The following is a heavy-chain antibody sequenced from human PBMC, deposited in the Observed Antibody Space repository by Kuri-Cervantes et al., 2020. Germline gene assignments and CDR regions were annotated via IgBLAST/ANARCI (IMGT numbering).Heavy chain of an antibody. CDR2: MSPNSGNI. Sequence: ASVKVSCKASGYTFTSYYMHWVRQAPGQGLEWMGWMSPNSGNIGHAQKFQGRVTMTRNTSITTAYMELSSLRSEDTAVYYCARESRSGWLNWGQGTLVTVSS. J-gene: IGHJ4*02. V-gene: IGHV1-8*02. CDR1: GYTFTSYY. D-gene: IGHD6-19*01. CDR3: ARESRSGWLN.